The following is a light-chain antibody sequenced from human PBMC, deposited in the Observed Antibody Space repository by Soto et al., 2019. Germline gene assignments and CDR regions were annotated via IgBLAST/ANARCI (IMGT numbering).Light chain of an antibody. CDR1: QSVGRNY. V-gene: IGKV3D-20*02. CDR3: QQRSTWPRVWP. CDR2: GAS. Sequence: VLMEPGGSRSLYTGERATLSCRASQSVGRNYLAWYQQKPGQAPRIVIFGASGRATGIPDRFSGSGSGTDFTLTISSLEPEDFAVYYCQQRSTWPRVWPFGQ. J-gene: IGKJ1*01.